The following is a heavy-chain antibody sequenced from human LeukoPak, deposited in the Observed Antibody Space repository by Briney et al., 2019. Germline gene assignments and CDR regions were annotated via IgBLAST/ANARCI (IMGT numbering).Heavy chain of an antibody. J-gene: IGHJ6*04. D-gene: IGHD3-10*02. CDR2: ISYDGSNE. CDR1: GFTFSNYA. CDR3: AELGITMIGGV. V-gene: IGHV3-30*04. Sequence: PGGSLRLSCAAAGFTFSNYAIHWVRQAPGKGLEWVAFISYDGSNENYADSVKGRFTISRDNSKNTLYLQMNSLRAEDTAVYYCAELGITMIGGVWGKGTTVTISS.